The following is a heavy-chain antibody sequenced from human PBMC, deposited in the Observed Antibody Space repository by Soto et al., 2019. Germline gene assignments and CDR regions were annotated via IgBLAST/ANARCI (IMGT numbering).Heavy chain of an antibody. D-gene: IGHD4-17*01. CDR3: ARGRYGCYFXY. Sequence: SETLSLTCAVYGGSFSGYYWSWIRQPPGKGLEWIGEINHSGSTNYNPSLKSRVTISVDTSKNQFSLKLSSVTAADTAVYYCARGRYGCYFXYWGQGTLVTVSS. V-gene: IGHV4-34*01. J-gene: IGHJ4*02. CDR1: GGSFSGYY. CDR2: INHSGST.